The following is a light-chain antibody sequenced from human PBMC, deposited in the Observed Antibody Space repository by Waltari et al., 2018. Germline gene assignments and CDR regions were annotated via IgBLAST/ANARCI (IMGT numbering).Light chain of an antibody. CDR3: HQSASSPLT. V-gene: IGKV3-20*01. Sequence: ENVLTQSLGALSLSPGERATLSCRASQTVGRSYLAWFQQKPGQAPRLLIYDASNRATGIPDRFSGSGSGTDFTLTINRLEPEDFAVYYCHQSASSPLTFGGGTKVEIK. CDR1: QTVGRSY. CDR2: DAS. J-gene: IGKJ4*01.